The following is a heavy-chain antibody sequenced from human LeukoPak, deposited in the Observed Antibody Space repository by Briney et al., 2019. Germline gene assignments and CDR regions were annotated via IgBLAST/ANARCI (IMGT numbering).Heavy chain of an antibody. CDR3: ARDGSSWYRFDY. CDR2: ISSSSSYI. J-gene: IGHJ4*02. Sequence: GGSLRLSCAASGFTFSSYSMNWVRQAPGKGLEWVSSISSSSSYIYYADSVKGRFTISRDNAKNSLYLQMNSLRAEDTAVHYCARDGSSWYRFDYWGQGTLVTVSS. V-gene: IGHV3-21*01. CDR1: GFTFSSYS. D-gene: IGHD6-13*01.